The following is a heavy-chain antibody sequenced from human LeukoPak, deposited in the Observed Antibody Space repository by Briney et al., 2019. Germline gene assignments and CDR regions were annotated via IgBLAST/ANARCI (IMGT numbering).Heavy chain of an antibody. D-gene: IGHD1-26*01. J-gene: IGHJ4*02. CDR2: ISAYNGNT. CDR3: ARLSGLGPDSPWELDR. Sequence: GASVKVPCKASGYTFTSYGISWVRQAPGQGLEWMGWISAYNGNTNYAQKVKGRVTMTTDTSTSTAYMELRSLRSDDTAVYYCARLSGLGPDSPWELDRWGQGTLVTVSS. CDR1: GYTFTSYG. V-gene: IGHV1-18*01.